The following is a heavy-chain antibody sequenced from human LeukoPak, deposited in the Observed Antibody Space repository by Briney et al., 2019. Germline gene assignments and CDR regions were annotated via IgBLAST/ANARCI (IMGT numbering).Heavy chain of an antibody. CDR3: AKEVATYDFWSGPNAFDI. D-gene: IGHD3-3*01. J-gene: IGHJ3*02. CDR2: ISGSGGNT. V-gene: IGHV3-23*01. Sequence: GGSLRLSCAASGFTFTTYAMSWVRQASGKGLAWVSAISGSGGNTYYADSVKGGFTISRDNSKNTLYLQMNTLRDEDTAIYYCAKEVATYDFWSGPNAFDIWGQGTMVTVSS. CDR1: GFTFTTYA.